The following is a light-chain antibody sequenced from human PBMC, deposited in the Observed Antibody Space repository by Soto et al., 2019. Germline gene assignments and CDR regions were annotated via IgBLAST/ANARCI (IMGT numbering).Light chain of an antibody. J-gene: IGLJ1*01. CDR2: DVS. Sequence: QSVLAQPASVSGSPGQSITISCTGASSDLGDYNYVSWYQQHPGKAPKLMIYDVSSRPSGVSDRFSGSKSGNTASLTTSGLQAEDEADYYCTSYTTTGTYVFATGTKVTVL. CDR1: SSDLGDYNY. CDR3: TSYTTTGTYV. V-gene: IGLV2-14*03.